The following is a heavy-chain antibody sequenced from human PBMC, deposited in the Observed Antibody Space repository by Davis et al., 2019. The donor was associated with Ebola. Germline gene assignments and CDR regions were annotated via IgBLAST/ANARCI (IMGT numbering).Heavy chain of an antibody. CDR3: ARDTYDNGCCHKPFDP. D-gene: IGHD3-10*01. CDR1: GFTFSSYA. Sequence: GESLKISCAASGFTFSSYAMHWVRQAPGKGLEWVAVISYDGSNKYYADSVKGRFTISRDNSKNTLYLQMNSLRAEDTALYYCARDTYDNGCCHKPFDPWGQGTLVTVSS. CDR2: ISYDGSNK. V-gene: IGHV3-30-3*01. J-gene: IGHJ5*02.